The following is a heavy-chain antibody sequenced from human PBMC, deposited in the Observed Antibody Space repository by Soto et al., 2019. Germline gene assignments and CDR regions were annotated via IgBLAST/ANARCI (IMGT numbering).Heavy chain of an antibody. V-gene: IGHV3-15*01. J-gene: IGHJ6*03. Sequence: GGSLRLSCAASGFTFSNAWMSWVRQAPGKGLEWVGRIKSKTDGGTTDYAEPVKGRFTNSRDDSKNTLYLQMNSLKTEDTAVYYCTTPEAAGDYYYYYMDVWGKGTTVTVSS. D-gene: IGHD6-13*01. CDR1: GFTFSNAW. CDR2: IKSKTDGGTT. CDR3: TTPEAAGDYYYYYMDV.